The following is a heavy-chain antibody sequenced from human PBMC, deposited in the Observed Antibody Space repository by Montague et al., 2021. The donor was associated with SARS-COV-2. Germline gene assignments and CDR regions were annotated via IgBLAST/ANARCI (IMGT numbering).Heavy chain of an antibody. V-gene: IGHV4-39*07. CDR1: GGSISSSSYY. CDR2: IYYSGTA. Sequence: SETLSLTCSVSGGSISSSSYYWAWIRQPPGKGLEWIGSIYYSGTAYYKASLKGRPTISVDTSKNQFSLKLGSVTAADTAVYYCTREAFCGSDCTYFLDYWGQGTLVTVSS. CDR3: TREAFCGSDCTYFLDY. J-gene: IGHJ4*02. D-gene: IGHD2-21*02.